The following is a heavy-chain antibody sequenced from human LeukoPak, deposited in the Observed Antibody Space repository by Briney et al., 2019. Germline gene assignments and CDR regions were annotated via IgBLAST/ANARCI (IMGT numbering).Heavy chain of an antibody. J-gene: IGHJ4*02. Sequence: SETLSLTCTVSGYSISSGYYWGWIRQPPGKWLEWIGSIYHSGSTYYTPSLKSRVTISVHTSKNQFSLKLSSVTAADTAVYYCERDPLLYRQATVLWGQGTLVTVSS. CDR3: ERDPLLYRQATVL. V-gene: IGHV4-38-2*02. CDR2: IYHSGST. CDR1: GYSISSGYY. D-gene: IGHD3-10*01.